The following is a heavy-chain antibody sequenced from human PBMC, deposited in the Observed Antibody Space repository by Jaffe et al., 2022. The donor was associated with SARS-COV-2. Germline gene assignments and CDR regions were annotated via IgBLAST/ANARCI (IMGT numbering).Heavy chain of an antibody. J-gene: IGHJ2*01. CDR3: ATIRGTVTKWYFNF. D-gene: IGHD4-17*01. Sequence: QVQLVESGGGVVQPGTSLRLSCAASGFTFRSYGMLWVRQAPGKGLEWVALIWYDGTNKYYADSVKGRFTISRDNSKNMLYLQMNTLRVEDTAVYYCATIRGTVTKWYFNFWGRGTLVTVSS. CDR1: GFTFRSYG. CDR2: IWYDGTNK. V-gene: IGHV3-33*01.